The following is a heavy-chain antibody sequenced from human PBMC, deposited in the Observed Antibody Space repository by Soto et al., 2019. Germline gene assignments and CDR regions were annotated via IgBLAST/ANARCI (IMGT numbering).Heavy chain of an antibody. CDR2: INSDGSSI. V-gene: IGHV3-74*01. J-gene: IGHJ4*02. CDR3: ARETGYSSGWRQDY. D-gene: IGHD6-19*01. CDR1: GFTFSSYW. Sequence: PGGSLRLSCAASGFTFSSYWMHWVRQAPGKGLVWVSRINSDGSSISYADSVKGRFTISRDNAKNTLYLQMNSLRVEDTAVYYCARETGYSSGWRQDYWGQGTLVTGSS.